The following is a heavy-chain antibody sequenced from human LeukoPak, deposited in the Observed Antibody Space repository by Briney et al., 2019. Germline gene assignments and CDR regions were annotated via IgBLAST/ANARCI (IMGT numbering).Heavy chain of an antibody. D-gene: IGHD3-9*01. V-gene: IGHV4-59*01. Sequence: KASETLSLTCTVSGGSISSYYWSWIRQPPGKGLEWIGYIYYSGSTNYNPSLKSRVTISVDTSKNQFSLKLSSVTAADTAVYYCARGNRYDILRPHYYYYYYMDVWGKGTTVTISS. CDR3: ARGNRYDILRPHYYYYYYMDV. CDR1: GGSISSYY. CDR2: IYYSGST. J-gene: IGHJ6*03.